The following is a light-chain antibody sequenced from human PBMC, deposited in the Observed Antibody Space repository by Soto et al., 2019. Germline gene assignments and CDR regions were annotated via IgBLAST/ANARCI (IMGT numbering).Light chain of an antibody. Sequence: EIVLTQSPATLSLSPGERATLSCRASQSVSSYLAWYQQKPGQAPRLLIYDASNRATGIPARFSGSGSGTDFTLTIRSLEPEDFAGYYCQQRSNWPSTFGGGTKVEIK. J-gene: IGKJ4*01. CDR2: DAS. CDR1: QSVSSY. V-gene: IGKV3-11*01. CDR3: QQRSNWPST.